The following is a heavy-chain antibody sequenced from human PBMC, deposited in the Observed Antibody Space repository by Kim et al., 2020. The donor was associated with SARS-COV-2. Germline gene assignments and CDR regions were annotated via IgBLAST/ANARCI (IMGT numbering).Heavy chain of an antibody. D-gene: IGHD3-10*01. V-gene: IGHV4-34*01. Sequence: SETLSLTCAVYGGSFSGYYWSWIRQPPGKGLEWIGEINHSGSTNYNPSLKSRVTISVDTSKNQFSLKLSSVTAADTAVYYCARYDYYGSGSYDAFDIWGQGTMVTVSS. CDR2: INHSGST. J-gene: IGHJ3*02. CDR3: ARYDYYGSGSYDAFDI. CDR1: GGSFSGYY.